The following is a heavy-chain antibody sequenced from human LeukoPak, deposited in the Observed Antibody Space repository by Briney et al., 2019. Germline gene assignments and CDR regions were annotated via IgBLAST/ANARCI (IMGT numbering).Heavy chain of an antibody. V-gene: IGHV1-18*01. D-gene: IGHD5-24*01. CDR3: ARGPRRWLQLTYFDY. CDR2: ISGSNGDT. CDR1: GYSLTSYG. Sequence: GASVKVSCKAVGYSLTSYGVVWVRQAPGQGLEWMAWISGSNGDTNFAQKIQGRVTLTTDTSTSTAYMELMSLRSDDTAAYFCARGPRRWLQLTYFDYWGQGTLVTVSS. J-gene: IGHJ4*02.